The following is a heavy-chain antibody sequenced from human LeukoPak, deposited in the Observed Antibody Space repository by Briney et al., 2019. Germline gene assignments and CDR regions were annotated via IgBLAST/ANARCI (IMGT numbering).Heavy chain of an antibody. CDR1: GFSISSGYY. CDR3: AREPAGRGAMDY. J-gene: IGHJ4*02. D-gene: IGHD2-2*01. V-gene: IGHV4-38-2*01. CDR2: ISHSGDT. Sequence: SETLSLTCAVSGFSISSGYYWHWIRQPPGKGLEWIATISHSGDTYYFPSLKSRLTISIDTSKNQFSLKLTSLTAADTAKYFCAREPAGRGAMDYWGQGTLVTVSS.